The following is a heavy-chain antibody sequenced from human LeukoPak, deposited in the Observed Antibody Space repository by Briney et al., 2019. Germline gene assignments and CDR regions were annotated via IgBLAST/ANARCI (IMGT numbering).Heavy chain of an antibody. V-gene: IGHV3-7*01. CDR2: VNEDGGQK. Sequence: GGSLRLSCADSGFTFSSYWMIWVRQAPGKGLEWVANVNEDGGQKNYADSVKGRFTISRDNAKNSLYLQMNSLRAEDTAVYYCTRDTTPILLWFGESRAYDAFDIWGQGTMVTVSS. J-gene: IGHJ3*02. CDR3: TRDTTPILLWFGESRAYDAFDI. D-gene: IGHD3-10*01. CDR1: GFTFSSYW.